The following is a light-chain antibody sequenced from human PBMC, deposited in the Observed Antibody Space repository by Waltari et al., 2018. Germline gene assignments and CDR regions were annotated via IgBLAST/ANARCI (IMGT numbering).Light chain of an antibody. Sequence: DIVMTQSPDSLAVSLGERATINCNSSQTVLYSSNNKNYLAWYQHKPGQPPKLLIYWASTRESGVPDQFSGSGSGTDFTLTISSLQAEDVAAYYCQQCHSSPFTFGQGTRLEIK. CDR2: WAS. CDR1: QTVLYSSNNKNY. V-gene: IGKV4-1*01. J-gene: IGKJ5*01. CDR3: QQCHSSPFT.